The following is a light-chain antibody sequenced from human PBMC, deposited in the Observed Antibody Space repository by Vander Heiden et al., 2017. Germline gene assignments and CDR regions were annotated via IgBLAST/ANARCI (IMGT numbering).Light chain of an antibody. V-gene: IGKV1D-16*01. CDR1: QDISSW. Sequence: HITHSPSSLSASLSDAVTIPCRGSQDISSWLVWYQQKPEKAPKALIHGASRMQSGIPERFSGSGSGTYFTLTISRLQPEDFATYYCQQYKSYPLTFGGGTKVEIK. J-gene: IGKJ4*01. CDR3: QQYKSYPLT. CDR2: GAS.